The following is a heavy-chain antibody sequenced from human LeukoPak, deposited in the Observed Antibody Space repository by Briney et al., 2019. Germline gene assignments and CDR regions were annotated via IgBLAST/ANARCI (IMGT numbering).Heavy chain of an antibody. D-gene: IGHD5-24*01. V-gene: IGHV1-46*01. CDR3: ARVIDGYNDAYDI. CDR1: GYTFTGYY. CDR2: INPSGGST. Sequence: ASVKVSCKASGYTFTGYYMHWVRQAPGQGLDWMGIINPSGGSTHYVQNFQARVTMHRHGPTSTVYMELSSLRSEDAAGYYCARVIDGYNDAYDIWGQGTMVTVPS. J-gene: IGHJ3*02.